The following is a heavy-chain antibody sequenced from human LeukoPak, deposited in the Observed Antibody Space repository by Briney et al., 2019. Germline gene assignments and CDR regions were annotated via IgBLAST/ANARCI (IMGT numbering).Heavy chain of an antibody. CDR2: INPNSGGT. J-gene: IGHJ5*02. CDR1: GYTFTGYY. CDR3: AGGYCSGGSCYGYNWFDP. Sequence: ASVKDSCKASGYTFTGYYMHWVRQAPGQGLEWMGWINPNSGGTNYAQKFQGRVTMTRDTSISTAYMELSRLRSDDTAVYYCAGGYCSGGSCYGYNWFDPWGQGTLVTVSS. V-gene: IGHV1-2*02. D-gene: IGHD2-15*01.